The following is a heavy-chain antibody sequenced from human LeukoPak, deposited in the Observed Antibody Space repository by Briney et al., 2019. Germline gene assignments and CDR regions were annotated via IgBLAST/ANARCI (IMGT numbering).Heavy chain of an antibody. Sequence: SETLSPTCAVYGGSFSGYYWSWIRQPPGKGLEWIGEINHSGSTNYNPSLKSRVTISVDTSKNQFSLKLSSVTAADTAVYYCARSYGQIYYYYGMDVWGQGTTVTVSS. CDR2: INHSGST. D-gene: IGHD5-18*01. V-gene: IGHV4-34*01. CDR1: GGSFSGYY. J-gene: IGHJ6*02. CDR3: ARSYGQIYYYYGMDV.